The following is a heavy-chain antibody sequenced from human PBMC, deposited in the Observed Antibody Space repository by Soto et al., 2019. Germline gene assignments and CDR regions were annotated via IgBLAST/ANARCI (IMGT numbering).Heavy chain of an antibody. V-gene: IGHV3-11*06. CDR2: ISPGSRYP. CDR3: VRGGGRGLFDP. D-gene: IGHD2-15*01. Sequence: LRLSCAGSGFTFGDSYMSWIRQAPGKGLEWLSYISPGSRYPAYADSVKGRFTISRDNAKRSLYLQMMSLTAEDTAIYYCVRGGGRGLFDPWGQGTMVTVSS. CDR1: GFTFGDSY. J-gene: IGHJ5*02.